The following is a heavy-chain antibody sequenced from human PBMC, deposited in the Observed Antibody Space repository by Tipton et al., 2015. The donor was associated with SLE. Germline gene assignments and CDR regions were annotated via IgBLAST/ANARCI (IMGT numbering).Heavy chain of an antibody. CDR2: IHPGHSDT. CDR3: ARQFYYDSSVYYYPDY. CDR1: GYSFTSYW. J-gene: IGHJ4*02. D-gene: IGHD3-22*01. V-gene: IGHV5-51*01. Sequence: VQLVQSGAEVKKPGESLKISCKGSGYSFTSYWIGWVRQMPGKGLEWLGSIHPGHSDTRYSPSFQGQVTISADKSISTAYLQWSSLKASDTAMYYCARQFYYDSSVYYYPDYWGQGTLVTVSS.